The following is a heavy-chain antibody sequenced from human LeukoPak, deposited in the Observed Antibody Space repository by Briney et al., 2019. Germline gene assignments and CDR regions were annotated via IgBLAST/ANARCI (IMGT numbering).Heavy chain of an antibody. J-gene: IGHJ4*02. CDR3: ARSQLASGWYLPLNYFDY. D-gene: IGHD6-19*01. V-gene: IGHV4-39*07. Sequence: SETLSLTCTVSGGSISSSSYYWGWIRQPPGKGLEWIGSIYYSGSTYYNPSLKSRVTISVDTSKNQFSLKLSSVTAADTAVYYCARSQLASGWYLPLNYFDYWGQGTLVTVSS. CDR2: IYYSGST. CDR1: GGSISSSSYY.